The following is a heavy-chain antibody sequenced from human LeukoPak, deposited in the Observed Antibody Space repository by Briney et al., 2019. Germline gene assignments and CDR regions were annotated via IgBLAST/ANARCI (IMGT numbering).Heavy chain of an antibody. CDR1: GFTFSSYW. CDR3: AREDHYYYMDV. J-gene: IGHJ6*03. CDR2: IKQNGSEK. V-gene: IGHV3-7*01. Sequence: GGSLRLSCAASGFTFSSYWMSWVRQAPGKGLEWVANIKQNGSEKYYVDSVKGRFTISRDNAKNSLYLQMNSLRAENTAVYYCAREDHYYYMDVWGKGTTVTVSS.